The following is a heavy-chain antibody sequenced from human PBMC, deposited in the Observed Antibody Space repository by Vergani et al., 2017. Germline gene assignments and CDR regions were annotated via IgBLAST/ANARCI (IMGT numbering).Heavy chain of an antibody. CDR2: IYHSGST. Sequence: QLQLQESGSGLVKPSQTLSLTCAVSGGSISSGGYSWSWIRQPPGKGLEWIGYIYHSGSTYYNPSLKSRVTISVDTSKNQFSLKLSSVTAADTAVYYCARHPHPLHYYGSGSYYPIRYYGMDVWGQGTSVTVSS. J-gene: IGHJ6*02. D-gene: IGHD3-10*01. CDR3: ARHPHPLHYYGSGSYYPIRYYGMDV. CDR1: GGSISSGGYS. V-gene: IGHV4-30-2*03.